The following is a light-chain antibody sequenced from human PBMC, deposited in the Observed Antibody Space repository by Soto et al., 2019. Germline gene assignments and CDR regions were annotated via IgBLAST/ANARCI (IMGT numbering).Light chain of an antibody. CDR1: HSINSW. V-gene: IGKV1-5*03. CDR3: QQYNSYPLT. CDR2: MVS. Sequence: DIPMTQSPSTLSASIGDRVTITCRASHSINSWLAWHQQKPGKAPKLLMYMVSSLESGVPSRFSGRGSGTEFTLTISSLQPDDFATYYCQQYNSYPLTFGGGTQVEIK. J-gene: IGKJ4*01.